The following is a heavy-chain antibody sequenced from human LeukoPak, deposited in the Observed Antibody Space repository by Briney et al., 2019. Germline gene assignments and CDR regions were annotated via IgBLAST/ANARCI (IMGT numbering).Heavy chain of an antibody. CDR2: ISSSDSTI. CDR3: ANREYSGSYWGIDY. V-gene: IGHV3-48*03. CDR1: GFTSSSYE. Sequence: GGSLRLSCAASGFTSSSYEMNWVRQAPGKGLEWVSYISSSDSTIYYADSVKGRFTISRDNSKNTLYLQMNSLRAEDTAVYYCANREYSGSYWGIDYWGQGTLVTVSS. D-gene: IGHD1-26*01. J-gene: IGHJ4*02.